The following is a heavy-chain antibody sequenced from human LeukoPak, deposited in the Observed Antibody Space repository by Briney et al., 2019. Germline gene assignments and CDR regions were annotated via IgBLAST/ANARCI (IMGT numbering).Heavy chain of an antibody. V-gene: IGHV3-21*01. Sequence: GGSLRLSCAASGFTFSSYSMNWVRQAPGKGLEWVSSISSSSSYIYYADSVKGRFTISRDNAKNSLYLQMNSLRVEDTAVYYCARVGGGASGSYYPFDYWGQGTLVTVSS. J-gene: IGHJ4*02. D-gene: IGHD1-26*01. CDR1: GFTFSSYS. CDR2: ISSSSSYI. CDR3: ARVGGGASGSYYPFDY.